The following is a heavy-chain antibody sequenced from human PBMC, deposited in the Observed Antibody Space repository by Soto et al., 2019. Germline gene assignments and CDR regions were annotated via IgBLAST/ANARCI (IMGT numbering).Heavy chain of an antibody. CDR1: GFTFSNYG. CDR3: ANVMILRFPEWSTSDDP. J-gene: IGHJ5*02. D-gene: IGHD3-3*01. Sequence: GGSLRLSCTASGFTFSNYGWSGFPQAQGKGLEWVSIIGSSGDTYYADSVKGRFTISRDNARSTVFLQMNSLSAEDTGVYYCANVMILRFPEWSTSDDPWGQGTLVTVSS. V-gene: IGHV3-23*01. CDR2: IIGSSGDT.